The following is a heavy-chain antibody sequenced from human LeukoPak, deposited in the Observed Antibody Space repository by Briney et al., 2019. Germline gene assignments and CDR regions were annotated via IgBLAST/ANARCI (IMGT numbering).Heavy chain of an antibody. Sequence: SGTLSLTCAVYGGSFSGYYWSWIRDPPGKGLEGSGEINHSGSTNYNPSLKSRVTISVDPSKKQFSLKLSSVTAAATAVYYCARGLGSYCSSTSCAPFDYWGQGTLVTVSS. D-gene: IGHD2-2*01. CDR1: GGSFSGYY. J-gene: IGHJ4*02. CDR2: INHSGST. V-gene: IGHV4-34*01. CDR3: ARGLGSYCSSTSCAPFDY.